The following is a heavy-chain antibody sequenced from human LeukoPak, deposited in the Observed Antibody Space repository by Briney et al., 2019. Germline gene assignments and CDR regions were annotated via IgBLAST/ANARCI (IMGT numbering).Heavy chain of an antibody. CDR1: GFTFSSYA. J-gene: IGHJ4*02. CDR3: ARDRNDDYFDY. Sequence: GGSLRLSCEASGFTFSSYAMNWVRQAPGKGLEWVSSISSSGSYIYYADSVKGRFTISRDNAKNSLYLQMNSLRAEDTAVYYCARDRNDDYFDYWGQGTLVTVSS. CDR2: ISSSGSYI. D-gene: IGHD1-1*01. V-gene: IGHV3-21*01.